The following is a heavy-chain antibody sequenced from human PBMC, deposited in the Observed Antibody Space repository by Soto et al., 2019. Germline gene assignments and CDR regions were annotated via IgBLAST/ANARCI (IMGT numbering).Heavy chain of an antibody. CDR1: GFTFSNYA. Sequence: GGSLRLSCAVSGFTFSNYAMSWVRQAPGKGLEWVSAISGRGDSTYYADSVKGRFTISRAKSKDTLYLQMNSLRADDTAVYYCAKSIELPGPPKYYGLDVWGQGTTVTVSS. V-gene: IGHV3-23*01. J-gene: IGHJ6*02. D-gene: IGHD3-9*01. CDR2: ISGRGDST. CDR3: AKSIELPGPPKYYGLDV.